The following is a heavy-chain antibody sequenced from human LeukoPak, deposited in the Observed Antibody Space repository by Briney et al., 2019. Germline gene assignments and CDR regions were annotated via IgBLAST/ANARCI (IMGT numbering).Heavy chain of an antibody. V-gene: IGHV3-13*01. CDR3: ARGGIQVSGIDEFDY. J-gene: IGHJ4*02. CDR2: IGIRGDT. Sequence: GGSLRLSCAASGFTFIDYDMHWVRQVIGKGLEWVSAIGIRGDTHFSGSVKGRFTISRENAESSLYLQMNSLRAEDTAVYYCARGGIQVSGIDEFDYWGQGTLVTVSS. CDR1: GFTFIDYD. D-gene: IGHD6-19*01.